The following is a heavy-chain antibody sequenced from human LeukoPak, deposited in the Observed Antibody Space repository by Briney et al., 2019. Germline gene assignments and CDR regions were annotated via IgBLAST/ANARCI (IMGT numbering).Heavy chain of an antibody. D-gene: IGHD6-13*01. CDR1: GGSISSYY. Sequence: SETLSLTCTVSGGSISSYYWSWIRQPPGKGLEWIGYIYYSGSTNYNPSLKSRVTISVDTSKNQFSLKLSSVTAADTAVYYCARGVYSSSWYPYFDYWGQGTLVTASS. V-gene: IGHV4-59*01. CDR3: ARGVYSSSWYPYFDY. CDR2: IYYSGST. J-gene: IGHJ4*02.